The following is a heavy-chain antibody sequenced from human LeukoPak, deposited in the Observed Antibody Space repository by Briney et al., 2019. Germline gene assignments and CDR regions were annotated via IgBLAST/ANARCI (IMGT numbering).Heavy chain of an antibody. V-gene: IGHV3-30-3*01. Sequence: GGSLRLSCAASGFTFSSYAMHWVRQAPGKGLEWVAVISYDGSNKYYADSVKGRFTISRDNSKNTLYLQMNSLRAEDTAVYYCAKDGIGAWYYDSSGFQSDWGQGTLVTVSS. CDR3: AKDGIGAWYYDSSGFQSD. CDR1: GFTFSSYA. D-gene: IGHD3-22*01. CDR2: ISYDGSNK. J-gene: IGHJ4*02.